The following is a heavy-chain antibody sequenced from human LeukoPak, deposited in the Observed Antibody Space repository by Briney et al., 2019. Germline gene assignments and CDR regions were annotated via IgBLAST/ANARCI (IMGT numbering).Heavy chain of an antibody. D-gene: IGHD2-15*01. CDR3: ARVDQGPDDAFDI. J-gene: IGHJ3*02. Sequence: TSETLSLTCTVSGGSISSYYWSWIRQPPGKGLEWIGYIYYSGSTYYNPSLKSRVTISVDTSKNQFSLKLSSVTAADTAVYYCARVDQGPDDAFDIWGQGTMVTVSS. CDR2: IYYSGST. V-gene: IGHV4-59*12. CDR1: GGSISSYY.